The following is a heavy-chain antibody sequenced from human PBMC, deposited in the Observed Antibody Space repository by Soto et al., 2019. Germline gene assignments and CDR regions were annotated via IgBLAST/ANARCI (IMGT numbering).Heavy chain of an antibody. D-gene: IGHD3-22*01. J-gene: IGHJ3*02. V-gene: IGHV1-46*01. CDR1: GYTFTSYY. CDR3: ASRGPYYDSSGYYYSDAFDI. CDR2: INPSGGST. Sequence: ASLKFSCKSSGYTFTSYYMHWVRQAPGQGLEWMGIINPSGGSTSYAQKFQGRVTMTRDTSTSTVYMELSSLRSEDTAVYYCASRGPYYDSSGYYYSDAFDIWGQGTMVTVS.